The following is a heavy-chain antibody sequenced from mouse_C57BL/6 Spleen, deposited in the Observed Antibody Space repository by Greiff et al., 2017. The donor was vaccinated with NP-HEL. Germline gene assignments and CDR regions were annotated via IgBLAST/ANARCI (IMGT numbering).Heavy chain of an antibody. CDR1: GYAFSSSW. J-gene: IGHJ1*03. V-gene: IGHV1-82*01. D-gene: IGHD2-4*01. Sequence: QVQLQQSGPELVKPGASVKISCKASGYAFSSSWMNWVKQRPGKGLEWIGRIYPGDGDTNYNGKFKGKATLTADKSSSTAYMQLSSLTSEDSAVYFCARYLSHYDPYWYFDVWGTGTTVTVSS. CDR2: IYPGDGDT. CDR3: ARYLSHYDPYWYFDV.